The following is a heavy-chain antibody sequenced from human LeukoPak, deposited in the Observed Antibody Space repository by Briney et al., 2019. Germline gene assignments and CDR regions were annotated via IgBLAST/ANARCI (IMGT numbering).Heavy chain of an antibody. CDR3: AHRPIAAAGIGFDY. CDR2: IYWNDDK. Sequence: SGPTLVKPTQTLTLTCTFSGFSLSTSGVGVGWIRQPPGKALDWLALIYWNDDKRYSPSLKSRLTITKDTSKNQVVLTMTNMDPVDTATYYCAHRPIAAAGIGFDYWGQGTLVTVSS. D-gene: IGHD6-13*01. CDR1: GFSLSTSGVG. V-gene: IGHV2-5*01. J-gene: IGHJ4*02.